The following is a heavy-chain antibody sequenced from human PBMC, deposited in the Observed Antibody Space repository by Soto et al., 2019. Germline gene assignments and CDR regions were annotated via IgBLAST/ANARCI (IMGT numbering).Heavy chain of an antibody. Sequence: LRLSCTASGLTFQNHAMSWVRQAPGKGLEWVAVVSGNSGSTYYADSVRGRFTISRDNSKNTLYLQMNSLRAEDTALYYCARDPRVASRSYYFDYWGQGALVTVSS. CDR3: ARDPRVASRSYYFDY. D-gene: IGHD3-16*01. V-gene: IGHV3-23*01. CDR2: VSGNSGST. CDR1: GLTFQNHA. J-gene: IGHJ4*02.